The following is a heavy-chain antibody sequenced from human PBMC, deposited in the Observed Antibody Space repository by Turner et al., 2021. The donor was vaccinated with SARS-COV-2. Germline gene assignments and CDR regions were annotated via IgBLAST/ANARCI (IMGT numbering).Heavy chain of an antibody. CDR2: ISSSSSYI. Sequence: EVQLVESGGGLVKPGGSLRHPCAASGFTLRSYRLNWVRPPPGKGLEWVSSISSSSSYIYYADSVKGRFTISRDNAKNSLYLQLNSLRAEDTAVYYCATIAAAGPDFYYYYGMDVWGQGTTVTVSS. D-gene: IGHD6-13*01. J-gene: IGHJ6*02. V-gene: IGHV3-21*01. CDR1: GFTLRSYR. CDR3: ATIAAAGPDFYYYYGMDV.